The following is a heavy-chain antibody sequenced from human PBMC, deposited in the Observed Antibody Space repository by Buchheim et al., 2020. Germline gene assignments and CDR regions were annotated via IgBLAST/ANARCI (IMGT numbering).Heavy chain of an antibody. CDR3: ARGLSRYDSSGYYPYYFDY. V-gene: IGHV4-4*02. CDR2: INHSGST. D-gene: IGHD3-22*01. Sequence: QVQLQESGPGLVKPSGTLSLTCSVSGASISSRNWWTWVRQSPGKGLEWIGEINHSGSTNYNPSLKSRVTISVDTSKNQFSLKLSSVTAADTAVYYCARGLSRYDSSGYYPYYFDYWGQGTL. J-gene: IGHJ4*02. CDR1: GASISSRNW.